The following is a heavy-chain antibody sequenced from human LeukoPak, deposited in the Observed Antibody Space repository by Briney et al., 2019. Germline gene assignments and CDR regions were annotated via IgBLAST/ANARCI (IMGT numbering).Heavy chain of an antibody. V-gene: IGHV1-2*02. Sequence: ASVKVSCKASGYTFTGYYMHWVRQAPGQGLEWMGWINPNSGGTNYAQKFQGRVTMTRDTSISTAYMELSRLRSDDTAVYYCARVGCSGGYCYMKNFQHWGQGTLVTVSS. CDR1: GYTFTGYY. D-gene: IGHD2-15*01. CDR2: INPNSGGT. CDR3: ARVGCSGGYCYMKNFQH. J-gene: IGHJ1*01.